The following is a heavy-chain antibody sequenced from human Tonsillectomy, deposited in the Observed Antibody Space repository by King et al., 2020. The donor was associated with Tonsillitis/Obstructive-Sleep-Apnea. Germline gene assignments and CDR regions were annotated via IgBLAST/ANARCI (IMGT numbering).Heavy chain of an antibody. D-gene: IGHD3-3*01. J-gene: IGHJ6*03. Sequence: QLVQSGAEVKKPGKSLKISCKGSGYSFTTYWIGWVRQMPGKGLEWMGIIYPGDSDTRYSPSFQGQVTISADKAISTAYLQWSSLKASDTAMYYCASRQNYDFWSGSHYYYYMDVWGKGATVTVSS. CDR1: GYSFTTYW. V-gene: IGHV5-51*01. CDR2: IYPGDSDT. CDR3: ASRQNYDFWSGSHYYYYMDV.